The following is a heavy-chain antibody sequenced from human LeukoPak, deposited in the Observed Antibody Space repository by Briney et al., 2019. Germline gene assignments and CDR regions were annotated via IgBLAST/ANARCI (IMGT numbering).Heavy chain of an antibody. CDR2: MNPNSGNT. CDR1: GYTFTSYD. D-gene: IGHD3-10*01. V-gene: IGHV1-8*01. Sequence: ASLTLSCTASGYTFTSYDINWVRQAPGQGLEWMGWMNPNSGNTGYAQKFQGRVTMTRNTSISTAYMELSSLRSEDTAVYYCARARRRGYGSGSYRPTLYYFDYWGQGTLVTVSS. CDR3: ARARRRGYGSGSYRPTLYYFDY. J-gene: IGHJ4*02.